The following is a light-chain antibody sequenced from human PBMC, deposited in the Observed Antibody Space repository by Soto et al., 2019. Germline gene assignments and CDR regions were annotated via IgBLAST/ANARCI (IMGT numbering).Light chain of an antibody. CDR3: QQRSNWIT. CDR2: DAS. CDR1: QSVSSD. V-gene: IGKV3-11*01. J-gene: IGKJ1*01. Sequence: EIVLTQSPGTLSSSPGEGATLSCRASQSVSSDSVAWYQQKPGQAPRLLIYDASYRATGIPARFSGSGSGTNFTLTINSLAPEDFAVYYCQQRSNWITFGQGTKVDNK.